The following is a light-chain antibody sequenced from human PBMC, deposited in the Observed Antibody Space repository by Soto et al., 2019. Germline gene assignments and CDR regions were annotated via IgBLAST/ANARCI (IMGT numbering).Light chain of an antibody. Sequence: EIVMTQSIATLSLSPGERSTLSFMASQRVSSHLAWYQQKPGQAPRLLISAASTRATGIPVRFSGSGSETEFTLTIRSLQSEDFALYYCHQYNNWPWTFGQGTKV. V-gene: IGKV3-15*01. CDR2: AAS. CDR1: QRVSSH. CDR3: HQYNNWPWT. J-gene: IGKJ1*01.